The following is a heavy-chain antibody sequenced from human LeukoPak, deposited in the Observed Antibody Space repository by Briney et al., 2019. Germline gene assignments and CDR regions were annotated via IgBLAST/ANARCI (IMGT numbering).Heavy chain of an antibody. V-gene: IGHV4-39*07. CDR1: GGSISSSSYY. CDR3: ARDLASCAGDCYSDGFDY. J-gene: IGHJ4*02. D-gene: IGHD2-21*02. Sequence: SETLSLTCTVSGGSISSSSYYWGWIRQSPGKGLEWIGSIYHGGSTYYNPSLRSRVIVSVDTSKNHFSLKMSYVTAADTAVYYCARDLASCAGDCYSDGFDYWGQGALVTVSS. CDR2: IYHGGST.